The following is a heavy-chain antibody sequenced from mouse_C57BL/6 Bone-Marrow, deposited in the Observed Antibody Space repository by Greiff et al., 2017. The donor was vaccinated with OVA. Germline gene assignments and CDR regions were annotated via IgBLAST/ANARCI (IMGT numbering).Heavy chain of an antibody. J-gene: IGHJ2*01. CDR3: ASRGVGDY. Sequence: QVQLQQSGPELVKPGASVKISCKASGYAFSSSWMNWVKQRPGKGLEWIGRIYPGDGDTNYNGKFKGKATLTADKSSSTAYMQLSSLTSEDSAVYFCASRGVGDYWGQGTTLTVSS. CDR1: GYAFSSSW. CDR2: IYPGDGDT. D-gene: IGHD3-1*01. V-gene: IGHV1-82*01.